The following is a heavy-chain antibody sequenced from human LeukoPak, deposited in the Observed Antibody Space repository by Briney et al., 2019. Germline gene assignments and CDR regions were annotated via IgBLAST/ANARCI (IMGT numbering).Heavy chain of an antibody. Sequence: GESLKISCKGSGYSFTSYWIGWVRQMPGKGLEWMGIIYPGDSDTRYSPSFRGQVTISADKSISTAYLQWSSLKASDTAMYYCARNCQGLNCGMDVWGKGTTVTVSS. V-gene: IGHV5-51*01. CDR2: IYPGDSDT. CDR3: ARNCQGLNCGMDV. CDR1: GYSFTSYW. J-gene: IGHJ6*04. D-gene: IGHD2-15*01.